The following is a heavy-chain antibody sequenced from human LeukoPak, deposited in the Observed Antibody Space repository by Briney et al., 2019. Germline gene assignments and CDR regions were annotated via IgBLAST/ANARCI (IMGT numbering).Heavy chain of an antibody. Sequence: GGSLRLSCAASGFVMHWGRQAPGKGLEGVAIIWYDGRNKYYSDSVKGRFTISRDNSKNTLYLQMNSLRAEDTAVYYCARALMGEDNYWGQGTLVTVSS. CDR1: GFV. CDR2: IWYDGRNK. CDR3: ARALMGEDNY. J-gene: IGHJ4*02. V-gene: IGHV3-33*01. D-gene: IGHD1-26*01.